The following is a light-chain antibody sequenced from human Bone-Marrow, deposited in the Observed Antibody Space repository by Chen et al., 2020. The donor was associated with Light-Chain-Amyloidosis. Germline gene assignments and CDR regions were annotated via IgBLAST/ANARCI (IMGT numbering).Light chain of an antibody. CDR3: QSYQGSSQGV. CDR1: SGSIATNY. J-gene: IGLJ3*02. Sequence: FMLTQPHSVSESPGKTVIISCTRSSGSIATNYVQWYQQRPVSSPTTVIYEDDQRPSGVPDRFSGAIDRSSNAASLTSSGLKTEEEADYYCQSYQGSSQGVFGGGTKLTVL. CDR2: EDD. V-gene: IGLV6-57*01.